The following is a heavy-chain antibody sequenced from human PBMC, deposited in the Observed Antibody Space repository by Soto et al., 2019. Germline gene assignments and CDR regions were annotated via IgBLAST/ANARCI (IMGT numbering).Heavy chain of an antibody. CDR3: ASYDCSGGSCHYFDY. Sequence: SVKVSCKASGGTFSSYAISWVRQAPGQGLEWMGVIIPIFGTANYAQKFQGRVTITADKSTSTAYMELSSLRSEDTAVYYCASYDCSGGSCHYFDYWGQGTLVTVSS. V-gene: IGHV1-69*06. CDR2: IIPIFGTA. J-gene: IGHJ4*02. CDR1: GGTFSSYA. D-gene: IGHD2-15*01.